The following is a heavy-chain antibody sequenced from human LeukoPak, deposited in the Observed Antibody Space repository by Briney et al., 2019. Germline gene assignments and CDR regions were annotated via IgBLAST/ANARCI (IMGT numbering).Heavy chain of an antibody. J-gene: IGHJ4*02. Sequence: AASVKVSCKASGYTFTGYYMHWVRQAPGQGLEWMGRINPNSGGTNYAQKFQGRVTMTRDTSISTAYMELSRLRSDDTAVYYCARGDSYDYVWGSYRYTHDYWGQGTLVTVSS. D-gene: IGHD3-16*02. V-gene: IGHV1-2*06. CDR1: GYTFTGYY. CDR2: INPNSGGT. CDR3: ARGDSYDYVWGSYRYTHDY.